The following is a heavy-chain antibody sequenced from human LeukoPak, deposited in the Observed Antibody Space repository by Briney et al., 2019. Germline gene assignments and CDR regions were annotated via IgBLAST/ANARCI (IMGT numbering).Heavy chain of an antibody. CDR1: GFTVSSNY. CDR3: ARALYSSGWYRRLDY. Sequence: GGSLRLSCAASGFTVSSNYMSWVRQAPGKGLEWVSVIYSGGSTYYADSVKGRFTISRDNAKNSLYLQMNSLRAEDTAVYYSARALYSSGWYRRLDYWGQGTLVTVSS. CDR2: IYSGGST. J-gene: IGHJ4*02. D-gene: IGHD6-19*01. V-gene: IGHV3-66*01.